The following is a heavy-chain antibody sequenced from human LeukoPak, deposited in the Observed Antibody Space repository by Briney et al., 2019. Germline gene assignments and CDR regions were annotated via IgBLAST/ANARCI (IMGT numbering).Heavy chain of an antibody. CDR1: GYTFTSYG. Sequence: ASVKVSCKASGYTFTSYGISWVRQAPGQGLEWMGWISAYNGNTNYAQKLQGRVTMTTDTSTSTAYMELRSLRSDDTAVYYCARMAPEWFGELSRWFDPWGQGTLVTVSS. D-gene: IGHD3-10*01. J-gene: IGHJ5*02. CDR2: ISAYNGNT. CDR3: ARMAPEWFGELSRWFDP. V-gene: IGHV1-18*01.